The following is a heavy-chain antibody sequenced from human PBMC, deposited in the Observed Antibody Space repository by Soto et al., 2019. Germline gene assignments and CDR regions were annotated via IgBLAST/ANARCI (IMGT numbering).Heavy chain of an antibody. V-gene: IGHV4-31*03. CDR3: ARGQRGYDNYYHYYMDV. D-gene: IGHD5-12*01. CDR1: GGSISSDSYY. J-gene: IGHJ6*03. CDR2: IYYSGNA. Sequence: SETLSLTCTVSGGSISSDSYYWSWIRQHPGKGLEWIAYIYYSGNAYYNPSLESRVTISVDTSKSQFSLNLNSVTAADTAVYYCARGQRGYDNYYHYYMDVWGKGTTVTVSS.